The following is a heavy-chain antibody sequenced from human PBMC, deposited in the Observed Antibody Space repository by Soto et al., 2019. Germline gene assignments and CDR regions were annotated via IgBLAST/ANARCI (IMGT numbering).Heavy chain of an antibody. CDR3: ARGEGGVINF. CDR1: GGSISSYYYY. V-gene: IGHV4-39*07. CDR2: IYYSGST. Sequence: PSETLSLTCTVSGGSISSYYYYWGWIRQPPGKGLEWIASIYYSGSTYYNPSLKSRITISVDTSNNQFSLRLSSVTAADTAIYYCARGEGGVINFWGQGALVTVSS. D-gene: IGHD3-10*01. J-gene: IGHJ4*02.